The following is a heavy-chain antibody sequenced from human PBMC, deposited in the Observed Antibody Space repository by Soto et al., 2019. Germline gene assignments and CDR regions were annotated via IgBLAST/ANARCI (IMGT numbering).Heavy chain of an antibody. V-gene: IGHV4-4*07. J-gene: IGHJ4*02. D-gene: IGHD3-10*01. Sequence: SETLSLTCSVSGGSINSYWWSWIRQPAGKGLEWIGRVYSSGTTDYNPSPNSRATMSVETSKNQFSLKLSSVTAADTAVYYCARDIGSYAYGEGYWGQGIQVTVSS. CDR3: ARDIGSYAYGEGY. CDR1: GGSINSYW. CDR2: VYSSGTT.